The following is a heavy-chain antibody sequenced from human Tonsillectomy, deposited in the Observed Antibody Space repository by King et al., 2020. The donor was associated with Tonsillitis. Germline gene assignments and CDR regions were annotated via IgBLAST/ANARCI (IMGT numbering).Heavy chain of an antibody. J-gene: IGHJ3*01. CDR2: IEPTDSRT. V-gene: IGHV5-10-1*03. CDR1: GYSFPSYL. CDR3: ARPVVGYSISIYAFAF. D-gene: IGHD5-12*01. Sequence: QLVQSGAEVKKPGESLTISCKGSGYSFPSYLISWVRQTPGKGLEWMGRIEPTDSRTKYSPSFQGHVSISADNSISTAFLQWSSLKSSDTAIYYCARPVVGYSISIYAFAFWGHGTMVTVSS.